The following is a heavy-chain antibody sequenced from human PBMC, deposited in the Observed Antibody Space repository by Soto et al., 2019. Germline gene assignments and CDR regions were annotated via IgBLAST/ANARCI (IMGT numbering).Heavy chain of an antibody. Sequence: SGPTLVKPTQTLTLTCTFSGFSLSTSGVGVGWIRQPPGKALEWLALIYWDDDKRYSPSLKSRLTITKDTSKNQVVLTMTNMDPVDTATYYCAHRLGYRRYNWNYGTYYFDYWGQGTLVTVSS. J-gene: IGHJ4*02. CDR3: AHRLGYRRYNWNYGTYYFDY. V-gene: IGHV2-5*02. D-gene: IGHD1-7*01. CDR2: IYWDDDK. CDR1: GFSLSTSGVG.